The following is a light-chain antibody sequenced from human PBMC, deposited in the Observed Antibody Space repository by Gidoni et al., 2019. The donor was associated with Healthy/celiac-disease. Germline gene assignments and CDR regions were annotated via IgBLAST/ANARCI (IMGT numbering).Light chain of an antibody. J-gene: IGLJ2*01. CDR3: QSYDSNLSGSV. CDR2: GNS. V-gene: IGLV1-40*01. CDR1: SSNIGAGYD. Sequence: QSVLTQPPSVSGPPGQRVTISCTGSSSNIGAGYDVHWYQQLPGTAPKLLIYGNSNRPSGVPDRFSGSKSVTSASLAITGLQAEDEADYYCQSYDSNLSGSVFGGGTKLTVL.